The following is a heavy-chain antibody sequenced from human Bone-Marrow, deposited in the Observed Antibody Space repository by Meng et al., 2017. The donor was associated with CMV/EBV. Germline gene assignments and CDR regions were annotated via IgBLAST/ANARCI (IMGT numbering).Heavy chain of an antibody. CDR1: GFTFSSYG. Sequence: GESLKISCAASGFTFSSYGMHWVRQAPGKGLEWVAFIRYDGSNKYCADSVKGRFTISRDNSKNTLYLQMNSLRAEDTAVYYCARDTVVVPAANSGYYYYYGMDVWGQGTTVTVSS. V-gene: IGHV3-30*02. D-gene: IGHD2-2*01. CDR3: ARDTVVVPAANSGYYYYYGMDV. J-gene: IGHJ6*02. CDR2: IRYDGSNK.